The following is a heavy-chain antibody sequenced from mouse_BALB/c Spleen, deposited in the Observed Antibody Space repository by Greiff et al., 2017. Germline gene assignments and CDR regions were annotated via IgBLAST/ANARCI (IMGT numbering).Heavy chain of an antibody. CDR1: GFTFSSFG. V-gene: IGHV5-17*02. CDR3: ARGGKTGFDY. CDR2: ISSGSSTI. D-gene: IGHD4-1*01. Sequence: EVKVVESGGGLVQPGGSRKLSCAASGFTFSSFGMHWVRQAPEKGLEWVAYISSGSSTIYYADTVKGRFTISRDNPKNTLFLQMTSLRSEDTAMYYCARGGKTGFDYWGQGTTLTVAS. J-gene: IGHJ2*01.